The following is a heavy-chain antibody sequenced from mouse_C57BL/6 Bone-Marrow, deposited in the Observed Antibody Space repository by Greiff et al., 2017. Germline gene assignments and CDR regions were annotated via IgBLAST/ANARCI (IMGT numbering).Heavy chain of an antibody. D-gene: IGHD3-3*01. CDR1: GYTFTSYW. CDR3: ARGRDAYFDY. J-gene: IGHJ2*01. Sequence: QVQLQQPGAELVKPGASVKLSCKASGYTFTSYWMHWVKQRPGQGLEWIGMIHPNSGSTNYHEKFKSKATLTVDKSSSTAYMQLGSLTSEDSAVYDCARGRDAYFDYWGQGTTLTVSS. CDR2: IHPNSGST. V-gene: IGHV1-64*01.